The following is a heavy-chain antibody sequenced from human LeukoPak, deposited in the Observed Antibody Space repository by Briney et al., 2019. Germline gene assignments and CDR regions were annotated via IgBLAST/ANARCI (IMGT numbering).Heavy chain of an antibody. D-gene: IGHD2-2*01. J-gene: IGHJ2*01. CDR3: AKAEPYCSSTSCYRENWYFDL. V-gene: IGHV3-9*01. CDR1: GFTFDDYA. Sequence: PGRSLRLPCAASGFTFDDYAMHWVRQAPGKGLEWVSGISWNSGSIGYADSVKGRFTISRDNAKNSLYLQMNSLRAEDTALYYCAKAEPYCSSTSCYRENWYFDLWGRGTLVTVSS. CDR2: ISWNSGSI.